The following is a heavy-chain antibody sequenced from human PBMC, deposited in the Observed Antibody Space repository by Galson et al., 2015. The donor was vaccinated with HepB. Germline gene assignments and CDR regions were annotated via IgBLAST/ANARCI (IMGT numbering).Heavy chain of an antibody. CDR3: AKEISGYSSSWYDY. CDR1: GFTFSSYG. D-gene: IGHD6-13*01. Sequence: SLRLSCAASGFTFSSYGMHWVRQAPGKGLEWVAVISYDGSNKYYADSVKGRFTISRDNSKNTLYLQMNSLRAEDTAVYYCAKEISGYSSSWYDYWGQGTLVTVSS. J-gene: IGHJ4*02. CDR2: ISYDGSNK. V-gene: IGHV3-30*18.